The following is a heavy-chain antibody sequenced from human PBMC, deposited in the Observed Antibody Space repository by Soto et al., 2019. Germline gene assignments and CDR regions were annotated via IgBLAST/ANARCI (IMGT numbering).Heavy chain of an antibody. V-gene: IGHV1-69*13. CDR3: ARGRSDTARAIYYCGSHV. CDR2: IIPIFGTA. J-gene: IGHJ6*02. D-gene: IGHD5-18*01. Sequence: SVEVSCKASGGTFSSYAISWVRQAPGQGLEWMGGIIPIFGTANYAQKFQGRVTITADESTSTAYMEVGSLRSEDTAGYYWARGRSDTARAIYYCGSHVWDHGGRITVSS. CDR1: GGTFSSYA.